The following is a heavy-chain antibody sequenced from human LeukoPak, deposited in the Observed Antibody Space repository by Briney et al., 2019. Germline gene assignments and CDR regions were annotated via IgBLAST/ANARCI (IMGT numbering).Heavy chain of an antibody. CDR1: GGSFSGYY. CDR2: ISGSGGST. CDR3: AKDHPPIYDSSGYPLD. Sequence: ETLSLTCAVYGGSFSGYYWSWVRQAPGKGLEWVSAISGSGGSTYYADSVKGRFTISRDNSKNTLYLQMNSLRAEDTAVYYCAKDHPPIYDSSGYPLDWGQGTLVTVSS. J-gene: IGHJ4*02. V-gene: IGHV3-23*01. D-gene: IGHD3-22*01.